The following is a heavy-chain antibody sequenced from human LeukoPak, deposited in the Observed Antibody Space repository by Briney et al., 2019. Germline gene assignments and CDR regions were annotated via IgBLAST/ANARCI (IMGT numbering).Heavy chain of an antibody. Sequence: KASETLSLTCTVSGGSISSGDYYWSWIRQPPGKGLEWIGYIYYSGSTYYNPSLKSRVTISVDTSKNQFSLKLSSVTAADTAVYYCARESRTFYYDSSGYYQPYYFDYWGQGTLVTVSS. CDR1: GGSISSGDYY. CDR2: IYYSGST. CDR3: ARESRTFYYDSSGYYQPYYFDY. J-gene: IGHJ4*02. D-gene: IGHD3-22*01. V-gene: IGHV4-30-4*01.